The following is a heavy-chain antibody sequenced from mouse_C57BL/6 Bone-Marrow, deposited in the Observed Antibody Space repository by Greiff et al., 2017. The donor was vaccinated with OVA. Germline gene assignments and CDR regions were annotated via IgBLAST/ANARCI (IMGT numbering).Heavy chain of an antibody. CDR2: IDPEDGET. V-gene: IGHV14-2*01. Sequence: EVKLMESGAELVKPGASVKLSCTASGFNIKDYYMHWVKQRTEQGLEWIGRIDPEDGETKYAPKFQGKATITADTSSNTAYLPRSSLTSEDTAVYYCAAYGSSYSGVDYWGQGTTLTVSS. CDR3: AAYGSSYSGVDY. CDR1: GFNIKDYY. D-gene: IGHD1-1*01. J-gene: IGHJ2*01.